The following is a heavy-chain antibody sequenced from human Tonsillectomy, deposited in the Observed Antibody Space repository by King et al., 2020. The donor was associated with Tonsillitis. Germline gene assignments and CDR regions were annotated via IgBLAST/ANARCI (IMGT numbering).Heavy chain of an antibody. D-gene: IGHD6-13*01. CDR3: ASRIHTAVTGTIAREYFDL. V-gene: IGHV1-46*01. CDR2: INPSGGST. CDR1: GYTFTSFY. Sequence: QLVQSGAEVKKPGASVKVSCKPSGYTFTSFYMQWVRQAPRQGLEWMGVINPSGGSTSYAQKFQDRVTMTRDTYTRTVYMEASSLRSEDTAVYYCASRIHTAVTGTIAREYFDLWGRGPLVTVSS. J-gene: IGHJ2*01.